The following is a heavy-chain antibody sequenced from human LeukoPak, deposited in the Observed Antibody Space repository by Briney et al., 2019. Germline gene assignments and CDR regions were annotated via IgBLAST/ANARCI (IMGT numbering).Heavy chain of an antibody. Sequence: PETLSLTCTVSGGSISSYYWSWIRQPPGKGLEWIGYIYYSGSTNYNPSLKSRVTISVDTSKNQFSLKLSSVTAADTAVYYCARVAVVPAAIWKPYFDYWGQGTLVTVSS. CDR2: IYYSGST. D-gene: IGHD2-2*01. CDR1: GGSISSYY. J-gene: IGHJ4*02. V-gene: IGHV4-59*01. CDR3: ARVAVVPAAIWKPYFDY.